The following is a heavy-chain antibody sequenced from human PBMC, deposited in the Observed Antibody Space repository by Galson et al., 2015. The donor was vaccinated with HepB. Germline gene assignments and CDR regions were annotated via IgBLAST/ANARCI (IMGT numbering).Heavy chain of an antibody. CDR3: ARLSRCSGTSCYRFFDN. CDR1: GFTFSFYS. D-gene: IGHD2-2*01. CDR2: ISYDGETK. Sequence: SLRLSCAASGFTFSFYSMNWVRQAPGKGLEWVSYISYDGETKYYADSVKGRFTISRDRATKSLYPQMNSLRAEDTAVYYCARLSRCSGTSCYRFFDNWGQGTLVTVSS. V-gene: IGHV3-48*01. J-gene: IGHJ4*02.